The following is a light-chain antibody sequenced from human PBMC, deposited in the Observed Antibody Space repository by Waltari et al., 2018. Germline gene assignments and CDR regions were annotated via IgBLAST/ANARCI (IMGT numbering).Light chain of an antibody. Sequence: QSALTQPASVSGSPGQPITISCSGPDSDVGAYNFVSWYQQHPGKAPHLIIYEVSNRPSGISNRFSASKSGNTASLTISGLQAEDEADYYCSSYTTSSAPGVFGTGTRVTVL. CDR2: EVS. V-gene: IGLV2-14*01. CDR1: DSDVGAYNF. CDR3: SSYTTSSAPGV. J-gene: IGLJ1*01.